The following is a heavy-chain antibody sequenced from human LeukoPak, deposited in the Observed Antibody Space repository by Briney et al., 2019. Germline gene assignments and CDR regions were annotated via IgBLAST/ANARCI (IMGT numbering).Heavy chain of an antibody. CDR1: GGSISSGGYS. CDR2: IYHSGST. V-gene: IGHV4-30-2*01. CDR3: ARGGDYFDY. D-gene: IGHD3-16*01. J-gene: IGHJ4*02. Sequence: SETLSLTCAVSGGSISSGGYSWSWIRQPPGKGLEWIGYIYHSGSTNYNPSLKSRVTISVDKSKNQFSLKLSSVTAADTAVYYCARGGDYFDYWGQGTLVTVSS.